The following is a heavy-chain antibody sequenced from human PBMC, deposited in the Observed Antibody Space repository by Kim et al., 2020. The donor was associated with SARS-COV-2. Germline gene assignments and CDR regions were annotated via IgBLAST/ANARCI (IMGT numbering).Heavy chain of an antibody. D-gene: IGHD6-19*01. CDR2: ISYDGSNK. Sequence: GGSLRLSCAASGFTFSSYGMHWVRQAPGKGLEWVAVISYDGSNKYYADSVKGRFTISRDNSKNTLFLQMNSLRAEDTAVYYCAKDMWLVLGGIDYWGQGTLVTVSS. V-gene: IGHV3-30*18. CDR1: GFTFSSYG. J-gene: IGHJ4*02. CDR3: AKDMWLVLGGIDY.